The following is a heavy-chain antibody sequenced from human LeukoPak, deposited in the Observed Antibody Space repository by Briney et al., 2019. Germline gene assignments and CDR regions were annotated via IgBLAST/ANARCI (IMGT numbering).Heavy chain of an antibody. J-gene: IGHJ6*02. CDR2: INHSGST. CDR3: ARDQAPLYYYDSSGYYDPTGYYGMDV. Sequence: SETLSLTCAVYGGSFSGYYWSWIRQPPGKGLEWIGEINHSGSTNYNPSLKGRVTISVDTSKNQFSLKLSSVTAADTAVYYCARDQAPLYYYDSSGYYDPTGYYGMDVWGQGTTVTVSS. D-gene: IGHD3-22*01. CDR1: GGSFSGYY. V-gene: IGHV4-34*01.